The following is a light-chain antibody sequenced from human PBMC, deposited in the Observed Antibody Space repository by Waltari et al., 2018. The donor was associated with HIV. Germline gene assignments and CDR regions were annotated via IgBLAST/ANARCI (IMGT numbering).Light chain of an antibody. CDR3: CSYADKYTWV. CDR1: SSDVGGYNY. CDR2: DVN. V-gene: IGLV2-11*01. J-gene: IGLJ3*02. Sequence: QSALTQPRSMSGSPGQSVTISCTGTSSDVGGYNYVSWYQQHPAKAPKLMIFDVNKPPSGVPDRFSGSKSGNTASLTISGLQAEDEADYYCCSYADKYTWVFGGGTKLTVL.